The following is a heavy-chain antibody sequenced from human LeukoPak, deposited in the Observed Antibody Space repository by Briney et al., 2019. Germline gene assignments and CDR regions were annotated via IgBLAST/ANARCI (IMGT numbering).Heavy chain of an antibody. J-gene: IGHJ4*02. CDR3: AKDRSKNYDISTGYYW. Sequence: PGGSLRLSCAASGFTFSSYAMSWVRQAPGKGLEWVSAISGSGGSTYYADSVKGRFTISRDNSKNTLYLQMNSLRAEDTAVYYCAKDRSKNYDISTGYYWWGQGTPVTVSS. CDR1: GFTFSSYA. CDR2: ISGSGGST. V-gene: IGHV3-23*01. D-gene: IGHD3-9*01.